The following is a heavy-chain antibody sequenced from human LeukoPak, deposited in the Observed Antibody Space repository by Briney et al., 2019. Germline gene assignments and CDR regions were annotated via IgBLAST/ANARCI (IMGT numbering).Heavy chain of an antibody. CDR2: IGGSGSTT. CDR3: GKIDRGAIDF. J-gene: IGHJ4*02. Sequence: GGSLRLSCAASGFTFSSYAMSWVRQAPGKGLEWVSAIGGSGSTTYYADSVKGRFTISRDNSKNTLHLQMNSLRAEDTAVYYCGKIDRGAIDFWGQGTLVTVSS. V-gene: IGHV3-23*01. CDR1: GFTFSSYA. D-gene: IGHD3-10*01.